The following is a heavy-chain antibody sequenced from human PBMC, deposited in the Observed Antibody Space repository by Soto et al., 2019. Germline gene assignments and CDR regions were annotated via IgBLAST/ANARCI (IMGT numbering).Heavy chain of an antibody. CDR3: ARVRGVASAWDYYYAMDV. CDR2: MNPNSGNT. V-gene: IGHV1-8*01. CDR1: GYTFTSYD. J-gene: IGHJ6*02. Sequence: GSSVKVSCKASGYTFTSYDINWVRQATGQGLEWMGWMNPNSGNTGYAQKFQGRVTMTRNTSIATAYMELSSLRSEDTAVYYCARVRGVASAWDYYYAMDVWGQGTTVTVS. D-gene: IGHD3-10*01.